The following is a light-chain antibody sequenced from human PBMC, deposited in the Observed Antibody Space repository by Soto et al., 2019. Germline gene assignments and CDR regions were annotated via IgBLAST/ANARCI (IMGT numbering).Light chain of an antibody. CDR2: DVS. CDR1: SSDVGGYNY. Sequence: QSALAQPASVSGSPGQPITISCTGTSSDVGGYNYVSWYQQHPGKAPKLMIYDVSNRPSGVSNRFSGSKSGNTASLTISGLQAEDEADYYCSSYTSSSTLPYGFGTGTKVTVL. CDR3: SSYTSSSTLPYG. J-gene: IGLJ1*01. V-gene: IGLV2-14*01.